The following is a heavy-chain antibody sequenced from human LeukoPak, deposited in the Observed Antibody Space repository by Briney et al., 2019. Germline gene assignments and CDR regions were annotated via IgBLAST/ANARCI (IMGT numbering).Heavy chain of an antibody. CDR3: SLLAVASPQDY. Sequence: SGGSLRLSCAPSVFIFSTYEMHWVRRARGKGVEWVSDISSSGSTVYYADSVKGRFTTSRDNANNYLYLQMHSLRAEDTAVYYCSLLAVASPQDYWGQGTLVTVSS. CDR2: ISSSGSTV. J-gene: IGHJ4*02. V-gene: IGHV3-48*03. D-gene: IGHD6-19*01. CDR1: VFIFSTYE.